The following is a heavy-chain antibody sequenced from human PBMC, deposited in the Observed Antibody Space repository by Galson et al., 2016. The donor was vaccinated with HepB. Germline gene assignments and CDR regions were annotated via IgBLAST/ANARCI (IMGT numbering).Heavy chain of an antibody. CDR1: GFTFGSYG. D-gene: IGHD2-21*01. CDR3: AREGDKRHFDY. Sequence: SLRLSCAASGFTFGSYGMRWVRQAPGKGLEWVAVIWYDGSETKYADSVKGRFTISRDNSKNTLFLQMSSLRVEDTAGYYCAREGDKRHFDYWGQGTLVTVSS. J-gene: IGHJ4*02. CDR2: IWYDGSET. V-gene: IGHV3-33*01.